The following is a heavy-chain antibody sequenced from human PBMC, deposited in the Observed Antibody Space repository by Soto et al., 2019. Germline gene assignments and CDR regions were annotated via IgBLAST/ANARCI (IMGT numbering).Heavy chain of an antibody. D-gene: IGHD2-21*01. J-gene: IGHJ6*01. CDR2: INHSGST. Sequence: QVQLQQWGAGLLKPSATLSLTCAVFGGSFSGYYWSWIRQPPGKGLEWIGEINHSGSTNYNPSLKSRVTISVDTSQTQFSLKLSSLTAADTAVYYCERASVISYYGIDVWGQRTTVTVSS. CDR3: ERASVISYYGIDV. CDR1: GGSFSGYY. V-gene: IGHV4-34*01.